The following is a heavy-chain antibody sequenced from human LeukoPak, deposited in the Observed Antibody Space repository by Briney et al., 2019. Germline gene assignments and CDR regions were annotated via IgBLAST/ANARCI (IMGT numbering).Heavy chain of an antibody. CDR3: AKAKGISCASDCYPDY. CDR1: GSTFSSYG. J-gene: IGHJ4*02. D-gene: IGHD2-21*02. Sequence: GGSLRLSCAASGSTFSSYGMHWVRQAPGKGLEWVAVISYDGSNKYYADSVKGRFTISRDNSKNTLYLQMNSLRAEDTAIYYCAKAKGISCASDCYPDYWGQGTLVTVSS. V-gene: IGHV3-30*18. CDR2: ISYDGSNK.